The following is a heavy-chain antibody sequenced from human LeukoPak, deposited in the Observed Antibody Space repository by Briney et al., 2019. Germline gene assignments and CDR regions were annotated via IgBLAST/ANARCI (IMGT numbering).Heavy chain of an antibody. V-gene: IGHV4-61*01. J-gene: IGHJ4*02. CDR1: GGSVSSGSYY. Sequence: SETLSLTCTVSGGSVSSGSYYWSWIRQPPGKGLEWIGYIYYSGSTNYNLSLKSRVTISVDTSKNQFSLKLSSVTAADTAVYYCARGGGYYYDSSGTPHFDYWGQGTLVTVSS. CDR3: ARGGGYYYDSSGTPHFDY. CDR2: IYYSGST. D-gene: IGHD3-22*01.